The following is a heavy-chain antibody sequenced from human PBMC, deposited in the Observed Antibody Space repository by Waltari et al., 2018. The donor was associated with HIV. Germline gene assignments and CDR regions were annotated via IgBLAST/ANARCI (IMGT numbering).Heavy chain of an antibody. V-gene: IGHV3-7*01. CDR1: GFTFRSSW. Sequence: EVRLVESGGGLVQPGGSLRLSFAASGFTFRSSWMTWVRQAPGKGLEWVANIKEDGSEIHYVDSVKGRFTISRDNAKNSLYLQMNSLRAEDTAVYYCARRQQLTDWGQGTLVTVSS. J-gene: IGHJ4*02. CDR3: ARRQQLTD. CDR2: IKEDGSEI. D-gene: IGHD6-13*01.